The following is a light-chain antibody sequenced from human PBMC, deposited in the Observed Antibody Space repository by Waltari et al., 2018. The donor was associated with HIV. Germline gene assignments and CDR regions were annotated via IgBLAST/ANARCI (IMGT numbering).Light chain of an antibody. CDR2: RNN. CDR1: SSNIGGNY. V-gene: IGLV1-47*01. Sequence: QSVLTQPPSASGTPGQRVTISCSGSSSNIGGNYVYWYQQLPGTAPKLLIYRNNQRPAGVPERFSCSKSGTSASMAISGLRSEDEADYYCASWDDSLSGYVVFGGGTKLTVL. CDR3: ASWDDSLSGYVV. J-gene: IGLJ2*01.